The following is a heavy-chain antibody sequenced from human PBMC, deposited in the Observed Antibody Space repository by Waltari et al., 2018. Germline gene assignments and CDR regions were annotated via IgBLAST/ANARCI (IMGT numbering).Heavy chain of an antibody. CDR3: TRALFGGSTD. J-gene: IGHJ4*02. Sequence: EVQLLDSGGGLVQPGGSLRLPCVAFGFHFRPYAMSWVRQAPGKGLECVSAISGNAGTTYYTDSVKGRFTISRDNSKNTLYLQMNSLRAEDTAVYYCTRALFGGSTDWGQGTLVTVSS. V-gene: IGHV3-23*01. CDR1: GFHFRPYA. D-gene: IGHD3-10*02. CDR2: ISGNAGTT.